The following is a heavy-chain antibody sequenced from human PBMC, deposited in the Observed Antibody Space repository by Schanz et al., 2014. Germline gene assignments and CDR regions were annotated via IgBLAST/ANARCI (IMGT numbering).Heavy chain of an antibody. D-gene: IGHD2-15*01. V-gene: IGHV1-69*02. J-gene: IGHJ3*02. CDR3: ARGGGPEDVFDI. CDR2: IIPIHGIV. CDR1: GGTFSTYP. Sequence: QVQLVQSGAEVKKPGSSMKVSCKASGGTFSTYPINWLRQAPGQGLEWMGRIIPIHGIVNYAQRFQDRVRIIADKSTSTAYMELSSLRSDDTAVYYCARGGGPEDVFDIWAKGQFSPSLQ.